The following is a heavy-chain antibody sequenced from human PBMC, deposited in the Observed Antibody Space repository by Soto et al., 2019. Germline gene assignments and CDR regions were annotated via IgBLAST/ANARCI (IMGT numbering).Heavy chain of an antibody. CDR3: AADPAYSSSWYVGVGYYYYYGMDV. D-gene: IGHD6-13*01. J-gene: IGHJ6*02. CDR2: IVVGSGNT. V-gene: IGHV1-58*01. Sequence: GASVKVSCKASGFTFTSSAVQWVRQARGQRLEWIGWIVVGSGNTNYAKKFQERVTITRDMSTSTAYMELSSLRSEDTAVYYCAADPAYSSSWYVGVGYYYYYGMDVWGQGTTVTVSS. CDR1: GFTFTSSA.